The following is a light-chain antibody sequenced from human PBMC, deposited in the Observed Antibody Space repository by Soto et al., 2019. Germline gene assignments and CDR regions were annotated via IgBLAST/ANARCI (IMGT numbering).Light chain of an antibody. CDR3: SSFTTTTTLRYV. V-gene: IGLV2-14*03. Sequence: QSALTQPASVSGSPGQSITISCTGTSSDVGGSNSVSWYQQHPGKAPKLIIYDVTKRPSGVSNRFSGSKSANTASLTISGLQAEDEADYYCSSFTTTTTLRYVFGTGTKVTVL. CDR1: SSDVGGSNS. J-gene: IGLJ1*01. CDR2: DVT.